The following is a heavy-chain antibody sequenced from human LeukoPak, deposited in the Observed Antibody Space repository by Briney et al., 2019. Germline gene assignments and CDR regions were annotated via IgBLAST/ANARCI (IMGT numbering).Heavy chain of an antibody. CDR1: GGTFSSYA. V-gene: IGHV1-69*04. J-gene: IGHJ4*02. D-gene: IGHD1-26*01. Sequence: SVKVSCKASGGTFSSYAISWVRQAPGQGLEWMGRIIPILGIANYAQKFQGRVTITADKSTSTAYMELSSLRSEDTAVYYCAREGGSYIIDYWGQGTLVTVSS. CDR2: IIPILGIA. CDR3: AREGGSYIIDY.